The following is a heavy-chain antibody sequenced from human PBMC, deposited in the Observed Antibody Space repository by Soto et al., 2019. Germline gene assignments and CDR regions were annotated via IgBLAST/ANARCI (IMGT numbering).Heavy chain of an antibody. CDR2: TYYRSKWYN. D-gene: IGHD1-7*01. CDR3: AREENNWSYDWFDP. CDR1: GDSVSSSSAA. J-gene: IGHJ5*02. V-gene: IGHV6-1*01. Sequence: TLSLTCAISGDSVSSSSAAWNWIRQSPSRGLEWLGRTYYRSKWYNDYAVSVKSRIIINPDTSKNQFTLQLYSVTPEDTAVYYCAREENNWSYDWFDPWGHGTLVTVSS.